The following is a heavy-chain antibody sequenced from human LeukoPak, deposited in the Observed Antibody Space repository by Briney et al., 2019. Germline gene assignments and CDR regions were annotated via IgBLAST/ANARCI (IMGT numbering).Heavy chain of an antibody. V-gene: IGHV3-9*01. CDR2: ISWNSGSI. J-gene: IGHJ4*02. Sequence: PGGSLRLSCAASGFTFDDYAMHWVRQAPGKGLEWVSGISWNSGSIGYADSVKGRFTISRDNAKNSLYLQMNSLRAEDTALYYCAKDVYSSSSGVDYWGQETLVTVSS. CDR3: AKDVYSSSSGVDY. D-gene: IGHD6-6*01. CDR1: GFTFDDYA.